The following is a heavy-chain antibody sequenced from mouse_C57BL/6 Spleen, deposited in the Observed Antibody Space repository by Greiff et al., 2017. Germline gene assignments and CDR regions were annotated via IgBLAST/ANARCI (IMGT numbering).Heavy chain of an antibody. V-gene: IGHV3-6*01. CDR1: GYSITSGYY. D-gene: IGHD3-3*01. J-gene: IGHJ1*03. Sequence: EVQLVESGPGLVKPSQSLSLTCSVTGYSITSGYYWNWIRQFPGNKLEWMGYISYDGSNNYNPSLKNRISITRDTSKNQFFLKLNSVTTEDTATYYCARERGTRYFDVWGTGTTVTVSS. CDR2: ISYDGSN. CDR3: ARERGTRYFDV.